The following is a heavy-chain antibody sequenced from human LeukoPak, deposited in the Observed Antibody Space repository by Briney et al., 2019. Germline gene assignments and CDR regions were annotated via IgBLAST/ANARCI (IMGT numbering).Heavy chain of an antibody. V-gene: IGHV3-49*03. D-gene: IGHD2-21*02. CDR2: IRSKAYGGTT. CDR3: TRDPRYCGGDCTIDY. Sequence: GGSLRLSCTASGFTFGDYAMSWFRQAPGKGLEWVGFIRSKAYGGTTEYAASVKGRFTISRDDSKSIAYLQMNSLKTEDTAVYYCTRDPRYCGGDCTIDYWGQGTLVTVSS. J-gene: IGHJ4*02. CDR1: GFTFGDYA.